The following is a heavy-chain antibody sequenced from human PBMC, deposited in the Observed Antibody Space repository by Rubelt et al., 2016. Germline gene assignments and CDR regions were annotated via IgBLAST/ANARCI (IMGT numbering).Heavy chain of an antibody. D-gene: IGHD7-27*01. V-gene: IGHV3-74*02. Sequence: VWSWGGLIQAGGSLRLSCAASGFTFSSFAMSWVRQAPGKGLEWVSRLNTDGTSTTYADSVKGRFTISRDNAKNTLYLQMNSLRAEDTAVYYCTKDGDVGNPFDIWGQGTMVTVS. CDR2: LNTDGTST. J-gene: IGHJ3*02. CDR3: TKDGDVGNPFDI. CDR1: GFTFSSFA.